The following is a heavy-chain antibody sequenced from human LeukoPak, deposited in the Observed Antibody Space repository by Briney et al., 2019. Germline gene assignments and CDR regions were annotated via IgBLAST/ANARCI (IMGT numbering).Heavy chain of an antibody. J-gene: IGHJ4*02. V-gene: IGHV3-23*01. D-gene: IGHD3-10*01. Sequence: GGSLRLSCAASGFNFSSYAMSWVRQAPGKGLEWLSAISGSGGSTYYADSVKGRFTISRDNSKNTLYLHMNSLRIDDTAVYYCARDWSEGSGSYIDYWGQGALVTVSS. CDR1: GFNFSSYA. CDR3: ARDWSEGSGSYIDY. CDR2: ISGSGGST.